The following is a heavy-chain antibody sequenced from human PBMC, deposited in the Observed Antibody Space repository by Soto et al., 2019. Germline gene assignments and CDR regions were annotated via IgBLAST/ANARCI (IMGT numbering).Heavy chain of an antibody. CDR2: IYYSGST. CDR3: AIRGYSGYDL. J-gene: IGHJ4*02. D-gene: IGHD5-12*01. V-gene: IGHV4-59*01. Sequence: SETLSLTCTVSGGSISSYYWSWIRQPPGKGLEWIGYIYYSGSTNYNPSLKSRVTISVDTSKNQFSLKLSSVTAADTAVYYCAIRGYSGYDLWGQGTLVTVSS. CDR1: GGSISSYY.